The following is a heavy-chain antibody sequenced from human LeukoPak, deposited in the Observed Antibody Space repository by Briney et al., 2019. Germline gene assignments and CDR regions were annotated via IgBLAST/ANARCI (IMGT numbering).Heavy chain of an antibody. D-gene: IGHD6-13*01. CDR2: ISYDGSNK. Sequence: GRSLRLSCAASGFTFSSYGMHWVRQAPGKGLEWVAVISYDGSNKYYADSVKGRFTISRDNSKNTLYLQMNSLRAEDTAVYYCAKEKFRGSSWFDYWGQGTLVTVSS. CDR1: GFTFSSYG. V-gene: IGHV3-30*18. CDR3: AKEKFRGSSWFDY. J-gene: IGHJ4*02.